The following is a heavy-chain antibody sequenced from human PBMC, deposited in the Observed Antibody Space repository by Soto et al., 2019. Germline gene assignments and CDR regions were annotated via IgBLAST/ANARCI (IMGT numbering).Heavy chain of an antibody. J-gene: IGHJ4*02. CDR1: GGSISSYY. D-gene: IGHD3-3*01. V-gene: IGHV4-59*08. CDR3: ARTSRLRFLEWSYDY. CDR2: IYYSGST. Sequence: SETLSLTCTVSGGSISSYYWSWIRQPPGKGLEWIGYIYYSGSTNYNPSLKSRVTISVDTSKNQFSLKLSSVTAADTAVYYCARTSRLRFLEWSYDYWGQGTLVTVSS.